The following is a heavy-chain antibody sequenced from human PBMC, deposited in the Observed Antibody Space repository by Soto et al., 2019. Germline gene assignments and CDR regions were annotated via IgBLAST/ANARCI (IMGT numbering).Heavy chain of an antibody. V-gene: IGHV4-34*01. J-gene: IGHJ6*03. CDR1: GGSFSGYY. D-gene: IGHD3-10*01. CDR2: INHRGRT. Sequence: QVQLQQWGAGLLKPSETLSLTCAVYGGSFSGYYWSWIRQPPGKGMEWIGEINHRGRTNYNPSLKSRVTISKSPSKKQFSLKPSSVTAADPAVYYCARGLLRWDGELSRRGDHYYYMDVWGKGPTVTVSS. CDR3: ARGLLRWDGELSRRGDHYYYMDV.